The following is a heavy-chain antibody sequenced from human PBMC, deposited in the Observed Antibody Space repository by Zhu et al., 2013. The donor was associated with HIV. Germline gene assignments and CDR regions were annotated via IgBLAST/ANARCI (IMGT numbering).Heavy chain of an antibody. Sequence: VQLVESGGGVVQPGRSLRLSCAASGFTFSSYAMHWVRQAPGKGLEWVAVISYDGSNKYYADSVKGRFTISRDNSKNTLYLQMNSLRAEDTAVYYCARDRGGKGRYDILTGPRCYFDYWGQGTLVTVSS. D-gene: IGHD3-9*01. V-gene: IGHV3-30-3*01. CDR3: ARDRGGKGRYDILTGPRCYFDY. CDR2: ISYDGSNK. J-gene: IGHJ4*02. CDR1: GFTFSSYA.